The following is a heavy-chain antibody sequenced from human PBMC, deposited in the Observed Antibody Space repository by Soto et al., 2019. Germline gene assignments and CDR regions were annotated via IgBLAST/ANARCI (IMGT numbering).Heavy chain of an antibody. V-gene: IGHV3-7*05. D-gene: IGHD5-18*01. J-gene: IGHJ4*02. CDR1: GFTFSSYW. CDR2: IKQDGSEK. CDR3: ARVGIQLWLYFDY. Sequence: EVQLVESGGGLVQPGGSLRLSCAASGFTFSSYWMSWVRQAPGKGLEWVANIKQDGSEKYYVDSVKGRFTISRDNAKNSLYLQMNSLRAEDTAVYYCARVGIQLWLYFDYWGQGTLVTVSS.